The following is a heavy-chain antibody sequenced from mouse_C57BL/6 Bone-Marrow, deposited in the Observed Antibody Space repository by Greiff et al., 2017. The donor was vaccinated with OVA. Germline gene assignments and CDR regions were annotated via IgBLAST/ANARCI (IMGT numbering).Heavy chain of an antibody. CDR3: ARGDLLLRFFAY. CDR2: IWSGGST. CDR1: GFSLTSYG. J-gene: IGHJ3*01. D-gene: IGHD1-1*01. V-gene: IGHV2-2*01. Sequence: QVQLKESGPGLVQPSQSLSITCTVSGFSLTSYGVHWVRQSPGKGLEWLGVIWSGGSTDYNAAFISRLSISKDNSKSQVFFKMNSLQADDTAIYYCARGDLLLRFFAYWGQGTLVTVSA.